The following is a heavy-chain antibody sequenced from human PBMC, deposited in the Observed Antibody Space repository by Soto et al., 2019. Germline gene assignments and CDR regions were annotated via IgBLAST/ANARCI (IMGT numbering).Heavy chain of an antibody. CDR2: MNPGGAGT. D-gene: IGHD3-3*01. J-gene: IGHJ6*02. CDR3: AREGYDFWSGYSYYYGMDV. V-gene: IGHV1-46*01. Sequence: ASVKVSCKAFGYNFTSYFLHWVRQAPGQGPEWMGIMNPGGAGTSYAQKFQGRVTMTRDTSTSTVYMELSSLRSEDTAVYYCAREGYDFWSGYSYYYGMDVWGQGTTVTVSS. CDR1: GYNFTSYF.